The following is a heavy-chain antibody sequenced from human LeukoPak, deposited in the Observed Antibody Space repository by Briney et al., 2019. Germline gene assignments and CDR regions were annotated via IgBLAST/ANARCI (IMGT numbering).Heavy chain of an antibody. CDR1: GGTFSSYA. Sequence: SVKVSCKASGGTFSSYAISWVRQAPGQGLEWMGGIIPIFGTANYAQKFQGRVTITADESTSTAYMELRSLRSDDTAVYYCGRVDMATTKDYWGQGTLVTVSS. J-gene: IGHJ4*02. CDR2: IIPIFGTA. D-gene: IGHD5-24*01. CDR3: GRVDMATTKDY. V-gene: IGHV1-69*01.